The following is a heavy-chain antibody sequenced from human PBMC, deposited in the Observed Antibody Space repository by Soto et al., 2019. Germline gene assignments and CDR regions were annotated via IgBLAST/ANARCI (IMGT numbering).Heavy chain of an antibody. CDR3: AKGAPMITFGGVIELLDY. Sequence: PGGSLRLSCAASGFTFSSYAMSWVRQAPGKGLEWVSAISGSGGSTYYADSVKGRFTISRDNSKNTLYLQMNSLRAEDTAVYYCAKGAPMITFGGVIELLDYWGQGTLVTVSS. CDR1: GFTFSSYA. V-gene: IGHV3-23*01. D-gene: IGHD3-16*02. CDR2: ISGSGGST. J-gene: IGHJ4*02.